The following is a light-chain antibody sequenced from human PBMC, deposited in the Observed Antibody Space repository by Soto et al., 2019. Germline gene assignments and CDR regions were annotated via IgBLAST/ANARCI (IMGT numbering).Light chain of an antibody. CDR2: RDN. CDR1: NSNIGSNY. CDR3: ATWDDSLSGWV. Sequence: QSALTQPPSASGTPGQGVRISCPGSNSNIGSNYVYWYQQFPGTAPKLLISRDNQRPSGVPDRFSGSKSGTSASLAISGLRSEDEADYYCATWDDSLSGWVFGGGTQLTVL. J-gene: IGLJ3*02. V-gene: IGLV1-47*01.